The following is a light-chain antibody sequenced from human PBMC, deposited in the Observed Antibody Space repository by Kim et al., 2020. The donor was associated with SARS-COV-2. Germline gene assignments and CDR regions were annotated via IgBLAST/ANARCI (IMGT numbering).Light chain of an antibody. Sequence: SYELTQPPSVSVSPGQTASITCSGDKLGDKYACWYQQKPGQSPVLVIYQDSKRPSGFPERFSGSNSGNTATLTISGTQAMDEADYYCQAWDSSIVVFGGG. J-gene: IGLJ2*01. CDR2: QDS. CDR3: QAWDSSIVV. V-gene: IGLV3-1*01. CDR1: KLGDKY.